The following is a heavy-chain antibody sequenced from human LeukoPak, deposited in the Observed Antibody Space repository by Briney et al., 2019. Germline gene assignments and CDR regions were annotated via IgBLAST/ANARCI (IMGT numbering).Heavy chain of an antibody. D-gene: IGHD3-3*01. V-gene: IGHV3-7*03. CDR1: EFTLSNYW. Sequence: HTGGSLRLSCAASEFTLSNYWLSWVRQAPGKGLEWVANIKEDGSVKNYVASVKGRFTISRDNAKNSLYLQMNSLRAEDTAVYYCAKGYLTIFGVVIAPMGMDVWGQGTTVTVSS. CDR3: AKGYLTIFGVVIAPMGMDV. CDR2: IKEDGSVK. J-gene: IGHJ6*02.